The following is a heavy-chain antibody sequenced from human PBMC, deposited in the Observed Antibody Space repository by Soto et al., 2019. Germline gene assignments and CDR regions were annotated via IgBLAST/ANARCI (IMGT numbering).Heavy chain of an antibody. CDR1: GYTFTSYG. V-gene: IGHV1-18*04. CDR3: ARDTHSSSWYWFDP. D-gene: IGHD6-13*01. Sequence: VASVKVSCKASGYTFTSYGISWVRQAPGQGLEWMGWISAYNGNTNYAQKLQGRVTMTTDTSTSTAYMELRSLRSDDTAVYYCARDTHSSSWYWFDPWGQGTLVTVAS. CDR2: ISAYNGNT. J-gene: IGHJ5*02.